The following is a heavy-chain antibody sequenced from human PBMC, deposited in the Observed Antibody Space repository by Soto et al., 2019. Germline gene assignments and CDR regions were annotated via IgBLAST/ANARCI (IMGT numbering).Heavy chain of an antibody. CDR1: GYSVTNYW. Sequence: GESLKISCKGSGYSVTNYWISWVRQMPGKGLEWMGRIDPSDSYTNYSPPFQGHVTISADKSISTAYLQWSSLKASDTAMYYCARHDYDSSGYFYGMDVWGQGTTVTVSS. J-gene: IGHJ6*02. CDR2: IDPSDSYT. CDR3: ARHDYDSSGYFYGMDV. D-gene: IGHD3-22*01. V-gene: IGHV5-10-1*01.